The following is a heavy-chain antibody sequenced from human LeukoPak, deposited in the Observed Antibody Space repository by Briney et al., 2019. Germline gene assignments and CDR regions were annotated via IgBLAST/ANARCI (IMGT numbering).Heavy chain of an antibody. CDR3: AGQDIVLMVYSN. Sequence: SETLSLTCAVYGGSFSGYYWSWIRQPPGKGLEWIGEINHSGSTNYNPSLKSRVIISVDTSKNQFSLKLSSVTAADTAVYYCAGQDIVLMVYSNWGQGTLVTVSS. CDR2: INHSGST. V-gene: IGHV4-34*01. J-gene: IGHJ4*02. D-gene: IGHD2-8*01. CDR1: GGSFSGYY.